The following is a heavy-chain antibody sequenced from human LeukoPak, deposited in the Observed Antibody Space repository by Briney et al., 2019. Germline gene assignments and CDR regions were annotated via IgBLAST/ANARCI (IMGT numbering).Heavy chain of an antibody. J-gene: IGHJ4*02. CDR2: ISSSSSYI. CDR1: GFTFSRYR. V-gene: IGHV3-21*01. Sequence: PRGSLRLSCAASGFTFSRYRMNSVRQAPGKGLEWVSSISSSSSYIYYADSVKGRFTISRDNAKNSLYLQMNSLRAEDTAVYYCAREIGGLLKVLDYWGQGTLVTVSS. D-gene: IGHD3-10*01. CDR3: AREIGGLLKVLDY.